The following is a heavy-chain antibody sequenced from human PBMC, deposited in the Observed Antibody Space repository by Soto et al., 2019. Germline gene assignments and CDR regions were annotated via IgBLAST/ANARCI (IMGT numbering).Heavy chain of an antibody. V-gene: IGHV3-30*18. CDR1: GFTFSTYG. D-gene: IGHD6-13*01. J-gene: IGHJ4*02. CDR2: ISYDGSNK. CDR3: AKSPIAANGTLAF. Sequence: GGSLRLSCAASGFTFSTYGMHWVRQSPGKGLEWVAVISYDGSNKYYADSVKGRFTISRDNSKNTLYLQMNSLRAEDTDVYYSAKSPIAANGTLAFWGQGTLVTVSS.